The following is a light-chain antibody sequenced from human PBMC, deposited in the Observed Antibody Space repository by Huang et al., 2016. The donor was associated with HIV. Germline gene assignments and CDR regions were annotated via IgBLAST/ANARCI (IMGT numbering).Light chain of an antibody. CDR1: QSISSYS. Sequence: EIVLTQSPGTLSLSLGERATIACRASQSISSYSLAWYLQKPVQAPPLLIHGASTRATDIPDRFSGSGSGTDFTLTSSRLEPEDCAVYYCHQYGSPPFTFGPGTKVDIK. CDR2: GAS. V-gene: IGKV3-20*01. CDR3: HQYGSPPFT. J-gene: IGKJ3*01.